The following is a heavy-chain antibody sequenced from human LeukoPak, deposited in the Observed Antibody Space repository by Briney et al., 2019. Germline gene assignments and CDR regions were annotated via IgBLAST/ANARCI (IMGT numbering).Heavy chain of an antibody. CDR3: ASWGGGKSD. CDR1: GYTFTSYY. Sequence: ASVTVSCKASGYTFTSYYIHWVRQAPGQGLEWMGIINPSGDSTSYAQKFQGRVTMTRDTSTSTVYMELSCLTSEDTAVYYCASWGGGKSDWAQGTLVTVSS. J-gene: IGHJ4*02. V-gene: IGHV1-46*01. CDR2: INPSGDST. D-gene: IGHD4-23*01.